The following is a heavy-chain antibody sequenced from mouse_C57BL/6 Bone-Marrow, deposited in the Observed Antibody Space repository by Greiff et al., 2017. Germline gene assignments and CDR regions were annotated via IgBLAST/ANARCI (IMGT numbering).Heavy chain of an antibody. V-gene: IGHV2-5*01. CDR3: AKRGDYDDYYAMDY. CDR1: GFSLTSYG. Sequence: VKLMESGPGLVQPSQSLSITCTVSGFSLTSYGVHWVRQSPGKGLEWLGVIWRGGSTDYNAAFMSRLSITKDNSKSQVFFKMNSLQADDTAIYYCAKRGDYDDYYAMDYWGQGTSVTVSS. J-gene: IGHJ4*01. D-gene: IGHD2-4*01. CDR2: IWRGGST.